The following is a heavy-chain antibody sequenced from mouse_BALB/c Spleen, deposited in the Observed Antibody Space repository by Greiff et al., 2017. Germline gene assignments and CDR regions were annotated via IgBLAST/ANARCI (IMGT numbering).Heavy chain of an antibody. CDR1: GFNIKDYY. J-gene: IGHJ1*01. Sequence: VQLQQSGAELVRPGALVKLSCKASGFNIKDYYMHWVKQRPEQGLEWIGWIDPENGNTIYDPKFQGKASITADTSSNTAYLQLSSLTSEDTAVYYCARGDYGSSGYFDVWGAGTTVTVSS. D-gene: IGHD1-1*01. CDR2: IDPENGNT. CDR3: ARGDYGSSGYFDV. V-gene: IGHV14-1*02.